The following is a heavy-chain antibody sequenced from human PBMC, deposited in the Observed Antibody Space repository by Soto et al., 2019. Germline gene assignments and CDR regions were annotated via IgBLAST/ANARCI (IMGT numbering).Heavy chain of an antibody. CDR3: ARDGYPPGTAMVLDYYYYYGMDV. CDR2: IWYDGSNK. J-gene: IGHJ6*02. D-gene: IGHD5-18*01. V-gene: IGHV3-33*01. CDR1: GFTFISYG. Sequence: GSLRLSCAASGFTFISYGMHWFRQAALKWLEWVGVIWYDGSNKYYADSVKGRFTISRDNSKNTLYLQMNSLRAEDTAVYYCARDGYPPGTAMVLDYYYYYGMDVWGQGTTVTVSS.